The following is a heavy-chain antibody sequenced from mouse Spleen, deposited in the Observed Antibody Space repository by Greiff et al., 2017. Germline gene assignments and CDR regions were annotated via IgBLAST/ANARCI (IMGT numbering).Heavy chain of an antibody. J-gene: IGHJ1*03. CDR3: APSSSHWYFDV. V-gene: IGHV1-7*01. D-gene: IGHD1-1*01. Sequence: VKLVESGAELAKPGASVKLSCKASGYTFTSYWMHWVKQRPGQGLEWIGYINPSSGYTKYNQKFKDKATLTADKSSSTAYMQLSSLTYEDSAVYYCAPSSSHWYFDVWGTGTTVTVSS. CDR1: GYTFTSYW. CDR2: INPSSGYT.